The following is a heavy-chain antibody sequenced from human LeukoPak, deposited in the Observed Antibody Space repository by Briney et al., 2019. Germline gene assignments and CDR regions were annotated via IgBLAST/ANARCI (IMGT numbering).Heavy chain of an antibody. CDR3: ARVGLSYYYYYGMDV. Sequence: PSETLSLTCAVDGGSFNGYYWSLIRQPPGKGLEWIGEINHSGSTNYNPSLKSRVTISVDTSKNQFSLKLSSVTAADTAVYYCARVGLSYYYYYGMDVWGQGTTVTVSS. D-gene: IGHD2/OR15-2a*01. CDR2: INHSGST. CDR1: GGSFNGYY. J-gene: IGHJ6*02. V-gene: IGHV4-34*01.